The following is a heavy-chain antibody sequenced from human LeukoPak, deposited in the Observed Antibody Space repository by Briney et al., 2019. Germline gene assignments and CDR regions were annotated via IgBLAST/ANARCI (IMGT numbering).Heavy chain of an antibody. J-gene: IGHJ4*02. CDR3: ATSRVYYYDSSGPSGVFDY. V-gene: IGHV1-69*06. D-gene: IGHD3-22*01. Sequence: GASVKVSCKASGGTFSSYAISWVRQAPGQGLEWMGGIIPIFGTANYAQKFQGRVTITADKSTSTAYVELSSLRSEDTAVYYCATSRVYYYDSSGPSGVFDYWGQGTLVTVSS. CDR1: GGTFSSYA. CDR2: IIPIFGTA.